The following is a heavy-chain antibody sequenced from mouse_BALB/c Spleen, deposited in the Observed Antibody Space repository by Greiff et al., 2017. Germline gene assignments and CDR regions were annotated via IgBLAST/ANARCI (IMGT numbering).Heavy chain of an antibody. CDR1: GFTFSSYA. V-gene: IGHV5-9-3*01. CDR3: ARQGSGWYFEV. D-gene: IGHD6-1*01. CDR2: ISSGGSYT. J-gene: IGHJ1*01. Sequence: EVMLVESGGGLVKPGGSLKLSCAASGFTFSSYAMSWVRQTPEKRLEWVATISSGGSYTYYPDSVKGRFTISRDNAKNTLYLQMSSLRSEDTAMYYCARQGSGWYFEVWGAGTTVTVSS.